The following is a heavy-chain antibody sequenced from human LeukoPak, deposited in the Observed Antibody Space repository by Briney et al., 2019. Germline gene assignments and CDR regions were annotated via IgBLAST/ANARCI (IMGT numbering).Heavy chain of an antibody. CDR1: GGSISSGGWY. V-gene: IGHV4-31*03. Sequence: PSETLSLTCTVSGGSISSGGWYWSRIRQHPGQGLEWNGYFYYNGGTYYNPSLKSRVTISLGTSKNQVSLKLSTVTAADTAAYYCARVRGCSDVNCYYYFDYWGQGTLVTVSS. J-gene: IGHJ4*02. CDR3: ARVRGCSDVNCYYYFDY. D-gene: IGHD2-15*01. CDR2: FYYNGGT.